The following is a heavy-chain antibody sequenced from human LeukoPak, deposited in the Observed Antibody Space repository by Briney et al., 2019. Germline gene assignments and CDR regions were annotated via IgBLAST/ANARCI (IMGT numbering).Heavy chain of an antibody. Sequence: GESLKISCKGSGYSFTGYWIGWVRQMPGKGLEWMGIIYPGDSDTRYSPSFQGRVTISADKSISTAYLQWSSLKASDTAMYYCARQTSSRYYYDSSGYYYVDYWGQGTLVTVSS. V-gene: IGHV5-51*01. CDR1: GYSFTGYW. D-gene: IGHD3-22*01. CDR3: ARQTSSRYYYDSSGYYYVDY. CDR2: IYPGDSDT. J-gene: IGHJ4*02.